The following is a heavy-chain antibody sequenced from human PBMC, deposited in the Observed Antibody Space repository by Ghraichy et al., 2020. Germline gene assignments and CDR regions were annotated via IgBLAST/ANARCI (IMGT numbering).Heavy chain of an antibody. J-gene: IGHJ4*02. Sequence: ASVKVSCKASGYTFTGYYMHWVRQAPGQGLEWMGWINPNSGGTNYAQKFQGRVTMTRDTSISTAYMELSRLRSDDTAVYYCARDPSGAAAGSPQLYYFDYWGQGTLVTVSS. D-gene: IGHD6-13*01. V-gene: IGHV1-2*02. CDR1: GYTFTGYY. CDR2: INPNSGGT. CDR3: ARDPSGAAAGSPQLYYFDY.